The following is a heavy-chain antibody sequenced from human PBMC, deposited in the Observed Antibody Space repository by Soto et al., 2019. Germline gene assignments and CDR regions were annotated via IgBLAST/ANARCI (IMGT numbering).Heavy chain of an antibody. CDR1: GFTFSSYA. Sequence: GGSLRLSCAASGFTFSSYAMSWVRQAPGKGLEWVSAISGSGGSTYYADSVKGRFTISRDNSKNTLYLQMNSLRAEETAVYYCAKVPRRTLGEPSRSHYYFDYWGQGTLVTVSS. D-gene: IGHD3-16*01. J-gene: IGHJ4*02. V-gene: IGHV3-23*01. CDR2: ISGSGGST. CDR3: AKVPRRTLGEPSRSHYYFDY.